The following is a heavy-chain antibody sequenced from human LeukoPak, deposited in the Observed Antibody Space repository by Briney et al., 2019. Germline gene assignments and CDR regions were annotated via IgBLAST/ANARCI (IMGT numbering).Heavy chain of an antibody. CDR1: GGSFSGYY. D-gene: IGHD1-26*01. Sequence: SETLSLTCSVYGGSFSGYYWSWIRQPPGKGLEWIGEINHSGSTNYNPSLKSRVTISVDTSKNQFSLKLSSVTAADTAVYYCARARQYSGSYYGRGDFDYWGQGTLVTVSS. CDR2: INHSGST. V-gene: IGHV4-34*01. CDR3: ARARQYSGSYYGRGDFDY. J-gene: IGHJ4*02.